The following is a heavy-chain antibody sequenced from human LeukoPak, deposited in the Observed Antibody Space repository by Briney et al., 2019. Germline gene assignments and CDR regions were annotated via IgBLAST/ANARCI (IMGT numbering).Heavy chain of an antibody. V-gene: IGHV4-31*11. CDR1: GGSISSGGYY. D-gene: IGHD6-19*01. CDR3: ARDLTVAGAFDI. J-gene: IGHJ3*02. Sequence: SGTLSLTCAVSGGSISSGGYYWSWIRQHPGKGLEWIGYIYYSGSTYYNPSLKSRVTISVDTSKNQFSLKLSSVTAADTAVYYCARDLTVAGAFDIWGQGTMVTVSS. CDR2: IYYSGST.